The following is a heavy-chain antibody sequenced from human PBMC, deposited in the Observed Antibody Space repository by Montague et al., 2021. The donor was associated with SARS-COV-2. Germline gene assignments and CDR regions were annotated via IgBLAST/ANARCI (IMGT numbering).Heavy chain of an antibody. CDR1: GDSISSSSYN. CDR3: TRHVHMTWPEPSPGFDY. D-gene: IGHD1-1*01. V-gene: IGHV4-39*01. Sequence: SETLSLTCTVSGDSISSSSYNWCWIRQPPGKGLEWIGSVHYSGRPYYNPSLNSRVTIYVDTSKNQPSLKLSSVTAADAAVYYCTRHVHMTWPEPSPGFDYWGQGTLVTVSS. CDR2: VHYSGRP. J-gene: IGHJ4*02.